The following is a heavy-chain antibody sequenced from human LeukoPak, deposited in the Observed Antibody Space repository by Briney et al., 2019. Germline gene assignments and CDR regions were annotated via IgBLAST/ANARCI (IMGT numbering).Heavy chain of an antibody. CDR3: TRETNSAVDY. J-gene: IGHJ4*02. CDR2: IYYAGNT. D-gene: IGHD1-14*01. Sequence: PSETLSLTCAVYGGSFSGYYWSWIRQPPGKGLEWIASIYYAGNTYYNPSLKSRLTISIDTSKNQFSLKLSSVTAADTAVYYCTRETNSAVDYWGQGTLVTVSP. V-gene: IGHV4-34*01. CDR1: GGSFSGYY.